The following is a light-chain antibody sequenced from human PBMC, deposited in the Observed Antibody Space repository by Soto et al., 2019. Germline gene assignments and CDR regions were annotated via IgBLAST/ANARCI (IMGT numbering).Light chain of an antibody. Sequence: EILLTQSPSTLSLSPGDRATLSCRASQSIGLAIAWYQHKPGQAPRLLIFDAPQRATGIPARFRGSGAGTDLTLSIISRVQADFVVNYCHQRYYSLSRTFGQGTKVDIK. CDR3: HQRYYSLSRT. CDR2: DAP. V-gene: IGKV3-11*01. J-gene: IGKJ1*01. CDR1: QSIGLA.